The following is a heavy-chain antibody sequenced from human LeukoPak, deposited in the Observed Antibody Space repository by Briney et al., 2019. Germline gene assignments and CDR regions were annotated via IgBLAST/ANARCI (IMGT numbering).Heavy chain of an antibody. J-gene: IGHJ6*02. D-gene: IGHD3-3*01. Sequence: ASVKVSCKASGYTFTSYGISWVRQAPGRGLEWMGRISAYNGNTNYAQKLQGRVTMTTDTSTSTAYMELRSLRSDDTAVYYCARDRYYDFWSGYYTPTYYYYGMDVWGQGTTVTVSS. CDR3: ARDRYYDFWSGYYTPTYYYYGMDV. V-gene: IGHV1-18*01. CDR2: ISAYNGNT. CDR1: GYTFTSYG.